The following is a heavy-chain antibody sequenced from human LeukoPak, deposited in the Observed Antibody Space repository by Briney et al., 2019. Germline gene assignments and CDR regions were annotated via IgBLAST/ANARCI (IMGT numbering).Heavy chain of an antibody. D-gene: IGHD3-9*01. V-gene: IGHV1-2*02. CDR3: ARDRSELRFFDWFLDF. Sequence: ASVKVSCKASGFTFSSSAMQWVRQAPGQGLEWMGWINPNSGGTNYAQKFQGRVTMTRDTSISTAYTELSRLTSDDTAVYYCARDRSELRFFDWFLDFWGQGTLVTVSS. J-gene: IGHJ4*02. CDR1: GFTFSSSA. CDR2: INPNSGGT.